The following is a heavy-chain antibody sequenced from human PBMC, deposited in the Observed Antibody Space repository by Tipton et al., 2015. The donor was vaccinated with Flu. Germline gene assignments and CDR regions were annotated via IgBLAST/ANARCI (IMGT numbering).Heavy chain of an antibody. V-gene: IGHV3-48*03. CDR3: VRSDV. Sequence: SLRLSCATSGFTFSSYEMHWVRQAPGKGLEWVTYISSSYNTYYADSVKGRFTISRDNAKNPLYLQMNSLRADDTGVYYCVRSDVWGQGTTVTVS. CDR2: ISSSYNT. J-gene: IGHJ6*02. CDR1: GFTFSSYE.